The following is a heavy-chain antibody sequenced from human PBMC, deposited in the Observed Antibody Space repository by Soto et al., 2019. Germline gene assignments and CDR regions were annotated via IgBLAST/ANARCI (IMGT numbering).Heavy chain of an antibody. CDR2: INWNGGST. D-gene: IGHD6-19*01. Sequence: GGSLRLSCAASGFTFDDYGMSWVRQAPGKGLEWVSGINWNGGSTGYADSVKGRFTISRDNAKNSLYLQMNSLRAEDTALYHCARDRAVAGSSWFDPWGQGTLVTVSS. V-gene: IGHV3-20*01. CDR3: ARDRAVAGSSWFDP. J-gene: IGHJ5*02. CDR1: GFTFDDYG.